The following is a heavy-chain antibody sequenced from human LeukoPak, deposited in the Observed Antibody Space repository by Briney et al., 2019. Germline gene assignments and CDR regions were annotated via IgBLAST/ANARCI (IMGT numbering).Heavy chain of an antibody. Sequence: GGSLRLSCVASQFTFRNYAMSWVRQAPGEGLEWVAAITGSGTNTYYSDSVKGRFVISGDNSKNTLFLYVNNLRAEDTAVYYCVKDPSGVDPWGQGTLVTVSS. CDR1: QFTFRNYA. V-gene: IGHV3-23*01. CDR3: VKDPSGVDP. J-gene: IGHJ5*02. CDR2: ITGSGTNT.